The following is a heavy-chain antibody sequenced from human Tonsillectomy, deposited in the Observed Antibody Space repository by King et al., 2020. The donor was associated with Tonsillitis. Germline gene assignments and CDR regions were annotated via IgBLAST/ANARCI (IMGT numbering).Heavy chain of an antibody. CDR1: GFSLSTSGVG. Sequence: LTLKESGPTLVKSTQTLTVTCSFSGFSLSTSGVGVGWIRQPPGKALEWLALIYWDDDKRYSPSLKSRLTITTDTSKNQVVLTMTNMDPVDTATYYCAQRLYSYGSGRYYEYYFDYWGQGTLVTVSS. J-gene: IGHJ4*02. D-gene: IGHD3-10*01. CDR2: IYWDDDK. CDR3: AQRLYSYGSGRYYEYYFDY. V-gene: IGHV2-5*02.